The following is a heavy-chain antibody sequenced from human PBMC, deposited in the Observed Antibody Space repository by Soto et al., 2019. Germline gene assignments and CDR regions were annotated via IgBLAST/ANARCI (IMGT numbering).Heavy chain of an antibody. CDR2: MNPNGGNT. CDR1: GYTFTSYD. CDR3: ARERSDGVDL. J-gene: IGHJ2*01. Sequence: QLQLVQSGAEVKKPGASVKVSCKASGYTFTSYDINWVRQATGQGLEWMGWMNPNGGNTGYAQKSKGRVTMARNTAISTAYMELSSLRSEDTAVYQCARERSDGVDLWGRGTLVTVSS. D-gene: IGHD4-17*01. V-gene: IGHV1-8*01.